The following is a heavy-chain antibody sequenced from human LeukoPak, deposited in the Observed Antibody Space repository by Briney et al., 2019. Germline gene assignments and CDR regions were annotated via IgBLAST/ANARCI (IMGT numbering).Heavy chain of an antibody. CDR1: GFTFGDYA. D-gene: IGHD3-22*01. J-gene: IGHJ4*02. Sequence: GGSLRLSCTSSGFTFGDYAMSWVRQAPGKGLEWVGFIRSKAYGGTTEYAASVKGRFTISRDDSKSIAYLQMNSLKTEDTAVYYCTRGDSSGYYNPTDYWGQGTLVTVSS. CDR3: TRGDSSGYYNPTDY. CDR2: IRSKAYGGTT. V-gene: IGHV3-49*04.